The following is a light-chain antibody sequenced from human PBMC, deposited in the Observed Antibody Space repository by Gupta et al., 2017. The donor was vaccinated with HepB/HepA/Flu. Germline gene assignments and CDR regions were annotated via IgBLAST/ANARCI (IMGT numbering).Light chain of an antibody. Sequence: VLTQSPATLSLSPGERATLSCRASQSVSSYLAWYQQKPGKAPRLLIYEVSKRATGIPARFSGSGSGTDFTLTISSLEPEDFAVYYCHQHGSWSITFGGGTQLE. J-gene: IGKJ5*01. CDR2: EVS. CDR3: HQHGSWSIT. V-gene: IGKV3-11*01. CDR1: QSVSSY.